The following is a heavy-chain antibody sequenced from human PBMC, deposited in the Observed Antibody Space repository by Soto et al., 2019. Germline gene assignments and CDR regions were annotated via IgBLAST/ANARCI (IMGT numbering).Heavy chain of an antibody. J-gene: IGHJ4*02. CDR1: GGTFSSYA. Sequence: SVKVSCKASGGTFSSYAISWVRQAPGQGLEWMGGIIPIFGTANVARAFQDRVTMTADTSITTAYMDLARLRPDDTAIFYCARGAQGFFPVSGIYFYFDHWGQGTPVTVSS. CDR3: ARGAQGFFPVSGIYFYFDH. D-gene: IGHD3-22*01. V-gene: IGHV1-69*06. CDR2: IIPIFGTA.